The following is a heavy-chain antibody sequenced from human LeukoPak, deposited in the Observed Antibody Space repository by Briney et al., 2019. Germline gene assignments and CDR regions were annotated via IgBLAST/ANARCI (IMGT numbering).Heavy chain of an antibody. D-gene: IGHD6-19*01. CDR2: IIPIFGAA. J-gene: IGHJ4*02. CDR1: GGTFSSYA. V-gene: IGHV1-69*01. CDR3: ARLAVAGTYYFDY. Sequence: SVKVSCKASGGTFSSYAISWVRQAPGEGLEWMGGIIPIFGAANYAQKFQGRVTITADESTSTAYMELSRLRSEDTAVYYCARLAVAGTYYFDYWGQGTLVTVSS.